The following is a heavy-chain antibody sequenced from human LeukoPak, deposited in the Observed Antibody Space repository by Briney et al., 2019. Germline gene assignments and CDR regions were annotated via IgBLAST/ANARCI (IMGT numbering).Heavy chain of an antibody. V-gene: IGHV4-59*02. CDR3: ARDYQGGYGDKTVDY. J-gene: IGHJ4*02. CDR2: IYYSGRT. CDR1: GGSVSNYY. D-gene: IGHD5-18*01. Sequence: PSETLSLTCTVSGGSVSNYYWSWIRQPPGKGLEWIGYIYYSGRTSYNPSLKSRVTISVDTSKNHFSLTLSSVTAADTAVYYCARDYQGGYGDKTVDYWGQGTLVTVSS.